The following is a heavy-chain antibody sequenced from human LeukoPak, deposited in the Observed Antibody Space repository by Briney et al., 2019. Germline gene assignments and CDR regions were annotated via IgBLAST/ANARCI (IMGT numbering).Heavy chain of an antibody. D-gene: IGHD6-13*01. V-gene: IGHV3-30*19. CDR2: ISYDGSNK. CDR3: ARGEAAAGSYFDY. J-gene: IGHJ4*02. Sequence: GGSLRLSCAASGFTFGRNGMHWVRQAPGKGLEWVAVISYDGSNKYYADSVKGRFTISRDNSKNTLYLQMNSLRAEDTAVYYCARGEAAAGSYFDYWGQGTLVTVSS. CDR1: GFTFGRNG.